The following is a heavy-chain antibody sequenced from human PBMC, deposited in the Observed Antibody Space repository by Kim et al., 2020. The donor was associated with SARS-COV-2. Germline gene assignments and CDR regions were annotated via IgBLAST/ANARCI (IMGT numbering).Heavy chain of an antibody. CDR3: VRDGYSSGWFDGALDI. CDR1: GYPFHTYH. D-gene: IGHD6-19*01. J-gene: IGHJ3*02. CDR2: ISGYTNKA. V-gene: IGHV1-18*04. Sequence: ASVKVSCKASGYPFHTYHVAWVRQAPGQALEWLGCISGYTNKATSAQRVQDRLTLTTDASTTTAYMELRSLMFDDTAVYYCVRDGYSSGWFDGALDIWGQGTLVTVSA.